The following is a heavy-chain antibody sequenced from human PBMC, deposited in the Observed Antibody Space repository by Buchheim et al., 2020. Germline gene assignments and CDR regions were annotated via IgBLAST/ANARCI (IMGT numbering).Heavy chain of an antibody. J-gene: IGHJ6*02. CDR2: INPNSGGT. CDR1: GYTFTGYY. CDR3: ARDFIPYDSSGYYGVEDYYYGMDV. D-gene: IGHD3-22*01. V-gene: IGHV1-2*04. Sequence: QVQLVQSGAEVKKPGASVKVSCKASGYTFTGYYMHWVRQAPGQGLEWMGWINPNSGGTNYAQKFQGWVTMTRDTSLSPVYMELSRLRSDDTAVYYCARDFIPYDSSGYYGVEDYYYGMDVWGQGTT.